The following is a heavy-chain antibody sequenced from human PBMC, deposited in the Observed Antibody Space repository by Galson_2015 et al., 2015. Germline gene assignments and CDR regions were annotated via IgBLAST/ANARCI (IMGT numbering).Heavy chain of an antibody. D-gene: IGHD2-15*01. CDR1: GGAISSYY. V-gene: IGHV4-59*01. Sequence: TLSLTCTVSGGAISSYYWSWIRQPPGKGLEWIGYIYYSGSTNYNPSLKSRVTISVDTSKNQFSLKLSSVTAADTAVYYCARGGLRYCSGGSCYQRYYYMDVWGKGTTVTVSS. CDR2: IYYSGST. J-gene: IGHJ6*03. CDR3: ARGGLRYCSGGSCYQRYYYMDV.